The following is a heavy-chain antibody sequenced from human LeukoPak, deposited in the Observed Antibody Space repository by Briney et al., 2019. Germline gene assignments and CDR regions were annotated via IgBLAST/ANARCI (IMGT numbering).Heavy chain of an antibody. Sequence: PSETLSLTCTVSGGSFSSSSYSWGWIRQPPGKGLEWIGSIYYSGSTYHNPSLKSRVTISVDTSKNQFSLKLSSVTAADTAVYYCARSDCSSTSCYAFDIWGQGTMVTVSS. CDR1: GGSFSSSSYS. V-gene: IGHV4-39*01. CDR3: ARSDCSSTSCYAFDI. J-gene: IGHJ3*02. CDR2: IYYSGST. D-gene: IGHD2-2*01.